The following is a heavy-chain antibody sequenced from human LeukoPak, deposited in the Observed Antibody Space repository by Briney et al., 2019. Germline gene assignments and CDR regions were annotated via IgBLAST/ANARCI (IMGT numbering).Heavy chain of an antibody. Sequence: KTSETLSLTCRVSSGSIWRSSYYWGWIRQPPGKGLQWIGTIYYNGATQYNPSLKSRVTISVDTYKNQFSLKLTSVTAADTAVYYCAREDRVGATTASYHWGEGTVVSVSS. J-gene: IGHJ4*02. CDR3: AREDRVGATTASYH. V-gene: IGHV4-39*01. D-gene: IGHD1-26*01. CDR2: IYYNGAT. CDR1: SGSIWRSSYY.